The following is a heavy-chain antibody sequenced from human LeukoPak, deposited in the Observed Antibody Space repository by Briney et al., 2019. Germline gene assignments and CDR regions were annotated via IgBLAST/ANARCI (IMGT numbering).Heavy chain of an antibody. CDR1: GFTFSSYW. CDR3: ARRYDYGDY. D-gene: IGHD3-16*01. Sequence: GGCLRLSCAASGFTFSSYWMHWVPQAPGKGLVWVSRINSDGSSTSYADSVKGRLTISRDNAKNTLHLQMNSLRAEDTAVYYCARRYDYGDYWGQGTLVTVSS. CDR2: INSDGSST. V-gene: IGHV3-74*01. J-gene: IGHJ4*02.